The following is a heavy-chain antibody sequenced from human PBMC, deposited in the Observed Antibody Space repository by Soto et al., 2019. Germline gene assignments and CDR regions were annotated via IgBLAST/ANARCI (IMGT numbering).Heavy chain of an antibody. D-gene: IGHD3-9*01. CDR2: ISSSSSYI. V-gene: IGHV3-21*01. CDR3: ARDWWDYDILTGPAY. Sequence: PGGSLRLSCAASGFTFSSYSMNWVRQAPGKGLEWVSSISSSSSYIYYADSVKGRFTISRDNAKNSLYLQMNSLRAEDTAVYYCARDWWDYDILTGPAYWGQRTLVIGSS. CDR1: GFTFSSYS. J-gene: IGHJ4*02.